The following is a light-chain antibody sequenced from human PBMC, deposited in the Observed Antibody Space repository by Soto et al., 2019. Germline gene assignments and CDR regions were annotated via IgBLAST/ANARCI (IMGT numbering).Light chain of an antibody. CDR3: QQYGSSPSWT. CDR2: GAS. Sequence: EIVLTQSPGTLSLSPGERAPLSCRASQSVSSSYLAWYQQKPGQAPRLLIYGASSRATGIPDRFSGSGSGTDFTLTISRLEPEDFAVYYCQQYGSSPSWTFGQGTKVDI. J-gene: IGKJ1*01. V-gene: IGKV3-20*01. CDR1: QSVSSSY.